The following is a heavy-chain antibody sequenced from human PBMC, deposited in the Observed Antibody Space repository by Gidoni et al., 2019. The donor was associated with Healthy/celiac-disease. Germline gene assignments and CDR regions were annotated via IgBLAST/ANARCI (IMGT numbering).Heavy chain of an antibody. J-gene: IGHJ4*02. D-gene: IGHD1-26*01. CDR3: ARAASGSYLSFYDY. Sequence: RVTISVDTSKNQFSLKLSSVTAADTAVYYCARAASGSYLSFYDYWGQGTLVTVSS. V-gene: IGHV4-59*01.